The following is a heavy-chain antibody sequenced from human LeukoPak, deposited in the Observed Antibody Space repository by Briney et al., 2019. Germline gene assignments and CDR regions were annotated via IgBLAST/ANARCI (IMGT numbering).Heavy chain of an antibody. V-gene: IGHV4-39*01. D-gene: IGHD5-18*01. CDR3: ASLSGYSYGYGAY. CDR1: GGSISTSSYY. Sequence: SETLSLTCIVSGGSISTSSYYWGWIRQPPGKGLEWIGSIHYSGSTHYNPSLKSRVTISVDTSKSQFSLQLSSVTAADTAVYYCASLSGYSYGYGAYWGQGTLVTVSS. J-gene: IGHJ4*02. CDR2: IHYSGST.